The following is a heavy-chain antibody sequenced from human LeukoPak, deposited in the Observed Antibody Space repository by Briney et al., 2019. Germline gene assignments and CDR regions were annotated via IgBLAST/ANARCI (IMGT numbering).Heavy chain of an antibody. CDR3: ARDEPYSSGWYGAGGY. V-gene: IGHV1-2*02. CDR1: GYTFTGYY. J-gene: IGHJ4*02. D-gene: IGHD6-19*01. Sequence: GASVKVSCKASGYTFTGYYMHWVRQAPGQGLEWMGWINPNSGGTNYAQKFQGRVTMTTDTSTSTAYMELRSLRSDDTAVYYCARDEPYSSGWYGAGGYWGQGTLVTVSS. CDR2: INPNSGGT.